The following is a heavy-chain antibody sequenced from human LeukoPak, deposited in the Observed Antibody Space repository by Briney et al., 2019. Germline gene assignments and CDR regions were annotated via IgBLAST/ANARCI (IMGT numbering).Heavy chain of an antibody. Sequence: GESLTISCQATVFRSTTKTSGWVRQMPGKGLEWMGITYPGDSDIRYSPSSQGQVTFQATKSISTAHLQWSILLFADSFLYCCARGNSGNWFDPWGQGTLVTVSS. V-gene: IGHV5-51*01. D-gene: IGHD4-23*01. J-gene: IGHJ5*02. CDR1: VFRSTTKT. CDR3: ARGNSGNWFDP. CDR2: TYPGDSDI.